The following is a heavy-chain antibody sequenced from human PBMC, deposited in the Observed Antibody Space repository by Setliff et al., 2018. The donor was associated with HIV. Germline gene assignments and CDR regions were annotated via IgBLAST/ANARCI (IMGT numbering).Heavy chain of an antibody. V-gene: IGHV3-11*04. Sequence: GESLKISCTASGFTFSDYYMSWIRQSPGKGLEWISYISSSGTTIYYADSVKGRFTISRDNAKNSLYLEMNSLRAEETAVYYCARDLRSSHGSPNYFDYWGRGALVT. J-gene: IGHJ4*02. D-gene: IGHD2-15*01. CDR2: ISSSGTTI. CDR3: ARDLRSSHGSPNYFDY. CDR1: GFTFSDYY.